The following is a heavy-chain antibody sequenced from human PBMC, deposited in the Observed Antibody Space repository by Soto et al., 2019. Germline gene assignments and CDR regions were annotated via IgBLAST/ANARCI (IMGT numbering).Heavy chain of an antibody. CDR1: GYTFTSYG. CDR3: ARGEVVAATKNYYYGMDV. D-gene: IGHD2-15*01. CDR2: ISAYNGNT. J-gene: IGHJ6*02. V-gene: IGHV1-18*01. Sequence: ASVKVSCKASGYTFTSYGISWVRQAPGQGLEWMGWISAYNGNTNYAQKLQGRVTMTTDTSTSTAYMELRSLRSDDTAVYYCARGEVVAATKNYYYGMDVWGQGTTVTAP.